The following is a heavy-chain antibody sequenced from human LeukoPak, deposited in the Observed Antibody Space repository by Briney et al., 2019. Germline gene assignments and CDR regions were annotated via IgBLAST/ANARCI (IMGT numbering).Heavy chain of an antibody. J-gene: IGHJ4*02. CDR1: GFTFSSYE. D-gene: IGHD4/OR15-4a*01. CDR3: ARDTLGEGEDANYAVYYFDY. V-gene: IGHV3-48*03. Sequence: GSLRLSCAASGFTFSSYEMNWVRQAPGKGLEWVSYISSSGSTIYYADSVKGRFTISRDNGKNSLDLQMNSLRADDTAVYYCARDTLGEGEDANYAVYYFDYWGQGTVVTVSS. CDR2: ISSSGSTI.